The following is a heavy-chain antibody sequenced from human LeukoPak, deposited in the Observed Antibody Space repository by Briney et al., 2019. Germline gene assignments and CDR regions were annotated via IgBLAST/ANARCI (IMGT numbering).Heavy chain of an antibody. D-gene: IGHD6-13*01. V-gene: IGHV4-59*01. CDR1: GGSISSYY. CDR2: VYYSGST. CDR3: ARRPMRYSSHCDY. J-gene: IGHJ4*02. Sequence: SETLSLTCTVSGGSISSYYWSWIRQPPGKGLEWIGYVYYSGSTNYNPSLKSRVTISVDTSKNQFSLKLSSVTAADTAVYYCARRPMRYSSHCDYWGQGTLVTVPS.